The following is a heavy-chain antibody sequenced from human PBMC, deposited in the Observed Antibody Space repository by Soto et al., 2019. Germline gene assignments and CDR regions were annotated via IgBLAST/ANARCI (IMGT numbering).Heavy chain of an antibody. CDR3: VRDMGAGDGLHS. V-gene: IGHV4-30-4*01. J-gene: IGHJ1*01. CDR2: IYYSGST. Sequence: QVQLQESGPGLVKPSQTLSLTCTVSGGSISSGDYYWSWIRQPPGKGLEWIGYIYYSGSTYYNPSLKSLVTISLDTSNDQSSLQLSSVTAADTGVYYCVRDMGAGDGLHSWGQGTLVTFSS. D-gene: IGHD1-26*01. CDR1: GGSISSGDYY.